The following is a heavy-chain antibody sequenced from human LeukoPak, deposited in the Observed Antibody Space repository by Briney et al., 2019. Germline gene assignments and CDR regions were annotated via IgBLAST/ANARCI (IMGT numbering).Heavy chain of an antibody. CDR1: GGSISSYF. V-gene: IGHV4-59*01. CDR3: ARERGYCSGGSCYEKRYYFDY. Sequence: SETLSLTCTVSGGSISSYFWSWIWQPPGKGLEWIGYIYYSGTTNYSPSLKSRVTISADTSKNQFSLKLSSVTAADTAVYYCARERGYCSGGSCYEKRYYFDYSGQGTLVTVSS. J-gene: IGHJ4*02. D-gene: IGHD2-15*01. CDR2: IYYSGTT.